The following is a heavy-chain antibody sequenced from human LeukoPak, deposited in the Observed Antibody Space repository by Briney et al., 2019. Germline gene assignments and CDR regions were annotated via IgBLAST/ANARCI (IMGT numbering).Heavy chain of an antibody. CDR3: ARARSSGWYILDY. V-gene: IGHV1-69*13. Sequence: GASVKVSCKASGGTFSSHAISWVRQAPGQGLEWMGGIIPIFGTANYAQKFQGRVTITADESMSTAYMELSSLRSEDTAVYYCARARSSGWYILDYWGQGTLVTVSS. CDR1: GGTFSSHA. CDR2: IIPIFGTA. D-gene: IGHD6-19*01. J-gene: IGHJ4*02.